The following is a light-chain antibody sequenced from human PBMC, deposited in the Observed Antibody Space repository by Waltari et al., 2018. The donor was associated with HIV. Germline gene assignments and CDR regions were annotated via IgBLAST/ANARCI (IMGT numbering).Light chain of an antibody. Sequence: QSLLTQPRSVSGAPGQGVTIPCAATSSNHGPAGSFHWYQQRPGAAPKLVIYNNNRRPSGVPDRISASRSGASASLAISGLQTEDEADYYCQSFDSDLNVLVFGGGTRLTVL. CDR1: SSNHGPAGS. CDR2: NNN. V-gene: IGLV1-40*01. J-gene: IGLJ3*02. CDR3: QSFDSDLNVLV.